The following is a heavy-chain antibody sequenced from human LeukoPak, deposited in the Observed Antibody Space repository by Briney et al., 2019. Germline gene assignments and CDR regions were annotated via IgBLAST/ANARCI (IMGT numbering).Heavy chain of an antibody. CDR2: ISGSGGST. J-gene: IGHJ6*02. D-gene: IGHD6-13*01. CDR3: ARDQSRAYYYYYGMDV. CDR1: GFTFSSYA. Sequence: GGSLRLSCAASGFTFSSYAMSWVRQAPGKGLEWVSAISGSGGSTYYADSVKGRFTISRDNAKNSLYLQMNSLRAEDTAVYYCARDQSRAYYYYYGMDVWGQGTTVTVSS. V-gene: IGHV3-23*01.